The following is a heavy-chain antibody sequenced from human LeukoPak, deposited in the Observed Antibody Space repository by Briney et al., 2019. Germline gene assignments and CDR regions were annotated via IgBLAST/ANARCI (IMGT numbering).Heavy chain of an antibody. CDR2: ISGSGGST. V-gene: IGHV3-23*01. D-gene: IGHD3-22*01. CDR1: GFTFSSYG. CDR3: AKSGRAETYYYDT. Sequence: GGSLRLSCAASGFTFSSYGMHWVRQAPGKGLEWVSAISGSGGSTYYADSVKGRFTISRDNSKNTLYLQMNSLRAEDTAVYYCAKSGRAETYYYDTWGQGTLVTVSS. J-gene: IGHJ4*02.